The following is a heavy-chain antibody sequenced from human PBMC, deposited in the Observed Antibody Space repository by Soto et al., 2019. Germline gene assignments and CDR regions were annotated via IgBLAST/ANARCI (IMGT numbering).Heavy chain of an antibody. V-gene: IGHV1-69*01. CDR1: GGTFSNYP. CDR3: ARGLYCGGGCYSHFDY. Sequence: VQLVQSGAEVKKPGSSVKVSCKASGGTFSNYPFIWVRQAPGQGLDWMGGIIPIFGTTDYGQRFQGRVTVTADESTTTAYMELSSLRSADTAVYYCARGLYCGGGCYSHFDYWGQGTLVTVSS. J-gene: IGHJ4*02. CDR2: IIPIFGTT. D-gene: IGHD2-21*02.